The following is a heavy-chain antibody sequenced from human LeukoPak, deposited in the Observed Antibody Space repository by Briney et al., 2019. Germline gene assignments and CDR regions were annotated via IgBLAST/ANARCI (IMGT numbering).Heavy chain of an antibody. Sequence: SETLSLTCTVSGGSISSYYWSWIRQSPGMGLEWIGSIYYSGATDYNPSLKSRVTISADTSSNQFFLRLRSVTAADTAVYYCAREITLTGYKYGLGFNYWGQGTLVTVSS. J-gene: IGHJ4*02. CDR1: GGSISSYY. CDR3: AREITLTGYKYGLGFNY. CDR2: IYYSGAT. V-gene: IGHV4-59*13. D-gene: IGHD5-12*01.